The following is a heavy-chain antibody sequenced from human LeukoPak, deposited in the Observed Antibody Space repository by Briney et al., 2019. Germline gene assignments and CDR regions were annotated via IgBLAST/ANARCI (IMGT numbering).Heavy chain of an antibody. CDR1: GGTFSSYA. CDR3: ARLVSGSYLKAHDAFDI. CDR2: ISAYNGNT. Sequence: ASVKVSCKASGGTFSSYAISWVRQAPGQGLEWMGWISAYNGNTNYAHKLQGRVTMTTDTSTSTAYMELRSLRSDDTAVYYCARLVSGSYLKAHDAFDIWGQGTMVTVSS. V-gene: IGHV1-18*01. D-gene: IGHD1-26*01. J-gene: IGHJ3*02.